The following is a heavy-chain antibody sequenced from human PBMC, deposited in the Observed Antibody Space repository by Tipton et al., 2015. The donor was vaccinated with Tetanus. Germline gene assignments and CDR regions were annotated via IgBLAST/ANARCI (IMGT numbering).Heavy chain of an antibody. Sequence: LRLSCAVSGGSITSDNHYWSWIRQSPGKGLEWIGYIYHSGSTYYNASLKSRLTISLDTSKNHFSLRLTSLSAADTAVYFCARRGGGSTFDHWGQGTLVTVSS. J-gene: IGHJ4*02. CDR2: IYHSGST. CDR1: GGSITSDNHY. V-gene: IGHV4-31*02. D-gene: IGHD1-26*01. CDR3: ARRGGGSTFDH.